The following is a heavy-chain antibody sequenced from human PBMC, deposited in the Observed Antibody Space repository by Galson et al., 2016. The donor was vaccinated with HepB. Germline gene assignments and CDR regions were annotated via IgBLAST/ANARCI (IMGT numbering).Heavy chain of an antibody. J-gene: IGHJ3*02. CDR1: GGSISSYY. CDR3: ARPRMFCDSPSCYGFFAFDI. Sequence: ETLSLTCTVSGGSISSYYWHWLRQPPGKGLEWIGFIYYSGSTNYNPSLSSRVTTSVDTSKTRFFLKLASVTAADTAVYYWARPRMFCDSPSCYGFFAFDIWGQGTLVTVSS. CDR2: IYYSGST. V-gene: IGHV4-59*08. D-gene: IGHD2-2*01.